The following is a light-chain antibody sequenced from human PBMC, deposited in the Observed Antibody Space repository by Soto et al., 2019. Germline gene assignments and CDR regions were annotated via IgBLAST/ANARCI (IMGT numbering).Light chain of an antibody. V-gene: IGLV3-21*02. CDR1: NIGSRN. Sequence: SYVLTQPPSVSVAPGQTARIPCGGDNIGSRNVHWSQQRPGQAPVLIVFNDVDRPSGIPEQFSGSNSGNTATLTIRGVEAGDEADYYCQVWNNRNMVFGGGTKLTVL. CDR2: NDV. J-gene: IGLJ3*02. CDR3: QVWNNRNMV.